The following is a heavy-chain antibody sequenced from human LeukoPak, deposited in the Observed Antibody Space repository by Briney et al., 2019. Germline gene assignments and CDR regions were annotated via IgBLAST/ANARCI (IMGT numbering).Heavy chain of an antibody. CDR2: ISAYNGNK. CDR3: ARDRSIAVAGYYFDY. Sequence: GASVKVSCKASGYTFTSYGISWVRQAPGQGLEWMGWISAYNGNKNFAQKLKGRVTMTTDTSTSTAYMELRSLRSDDTAVYYCARDRSIAVAGYYFDYWGQGTLVTVSS. D-gene: IGHD6-19*01. CDR1: GYTFTSYG. J-gene: IGHJ4*02. V-gene: IGHV1-18*01.